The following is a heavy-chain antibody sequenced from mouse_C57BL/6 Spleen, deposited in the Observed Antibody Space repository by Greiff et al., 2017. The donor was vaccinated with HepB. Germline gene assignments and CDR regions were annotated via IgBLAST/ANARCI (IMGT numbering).Heavy chain of an antibody. Sequence: VQLQQSGPGLVQPSQSLSITCTVSGFSLTSYGVHWVRQSPGKGLEWLGVIRSGGSTDYNAAFISRLSSSKDNSKSQVFFTMNSLQADDTAIYYCASITTVVAGAMDYWGQGTSVTVSS. CDR1: GFSLTSYG. CDR3: ASITTVVAGAMDY. D-gene: IGHD1-1*01. CDR2: IRSGGST. V-gene: IGHV2-2*01. J-gene: IGHJ4*01.